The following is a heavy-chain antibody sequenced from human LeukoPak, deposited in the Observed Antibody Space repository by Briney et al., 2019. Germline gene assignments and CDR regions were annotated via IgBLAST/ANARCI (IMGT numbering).Heavy chain of an antibody. CDR2: INHSGST. V-gene: IGHV4-34*01. CDR1: GGSFSGYY. D-gene: IGHD1-20*01. Sequence: SETLSLTCAVYGGSFSGYYWSWIRQPPGKGLEWIGEINHSGSTNYNPSLKSRVTISVDTSRNQFSLRLYSVTAADTAVYYCARDNSNWFGPWGQGTLVTVSS. CDR3: ARDNSNWFGP. J-gene: IGHJ5*02.